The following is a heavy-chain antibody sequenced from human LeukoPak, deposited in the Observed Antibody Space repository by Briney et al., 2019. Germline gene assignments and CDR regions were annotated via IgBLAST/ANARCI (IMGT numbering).Heavy chain of an antibody. D-gene: IGHD3-22*01. Sequence: SETLSLTCTVSDYSISSGYYWGWIRQPPGKGLEWIGSIYHSGSTYYNPSLKSRVTISVDTSRNQFSLKLTSVTAADTAFYYCAREGDYYDISGHFDYWGQGTLVTVSS. V-gene: IGHV4-38-2*02. CDR1: DYSISSGYY. J-gene: IGHJ4*02. CDR3: AREGDYYDISGHFDY. CDR2: IYHSGST.